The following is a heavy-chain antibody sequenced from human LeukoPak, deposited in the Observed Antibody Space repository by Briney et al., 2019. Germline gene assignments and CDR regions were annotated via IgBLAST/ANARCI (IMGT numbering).Heavy chain of an antibody. V-gene: IGHV1-69*13. D-gene: IGHD2-21*01. CDR2: IIPIFGTA. Sequence: ASVKVSCKASGGTFSSYAISWVRQAPGQGLEWMGGIIPIFGTANYAQKFQGRVTITADESTSTAYMELSSLRSEDTAVYYCARNGAYCGGDCYSGSNYWGQGTLVTVSS. J-gene: IGHJ4*02. CDR1: GGTFSSYA. CDR3: ARNGAYCGGDCYSGSNY.